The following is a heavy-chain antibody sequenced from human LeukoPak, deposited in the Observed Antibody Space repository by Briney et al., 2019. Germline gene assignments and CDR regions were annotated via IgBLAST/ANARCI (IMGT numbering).Heavy chain of an antibody. V-gene: IGHV3-53*01. CDR1: GLTVSSNY. Sequence: GGSLRLSCAASGLTVSSNYMTWVRQAPGKGLEWVSNIYAGGDAHYADSVRGRFTISRDNSNNTLYLQMNSLRAEDTAVYYCARYTFRAVDIWGQGTMVTVSS. CDR2: IYAGGDA. CDR3: ARYTFRAVDI. J-gene: IGHJ3*02. D-gene: IGHD3-16*01.